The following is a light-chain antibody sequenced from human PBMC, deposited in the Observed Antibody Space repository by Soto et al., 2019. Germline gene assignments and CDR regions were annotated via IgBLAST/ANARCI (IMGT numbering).Light chain of an antibody. CDR3: QVWDSSSDHRV. CDR1: TIGRKS. J-gene: IGLJ2*01. Sequence: SYELTQPPSVSVAPGQTARITCGGHTIGRKSVHWYQQKPGQAPVLAVYDDSDRPSGSPERFSGSNSGNTATLTISRVEAGDEADYYCQVWDSSSDHRVFGGGTKLTVL. V-gene: IGLV3-21*02. CDR2: DDS.